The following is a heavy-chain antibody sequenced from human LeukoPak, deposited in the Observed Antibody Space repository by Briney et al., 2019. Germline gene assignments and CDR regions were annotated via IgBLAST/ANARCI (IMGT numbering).Heavy chain of an antibody. V-gene: IGHV3-74*01. J-gene: IGHJ3*02. D-gene: IGHD3-10*02. CDR1: GFTFSNYW. CDR3: VRMFGTPDALDI. CDR2: INSDGSST. Sequence: GGSLRLSCAASGFTFSNYWMRWVRQAPGKGLVWVSRINSDGSSTTYADSVKGRFTISRDNAKNTLHLQLNSLRADDTAVYYCVRMFGTPDALDIWGQGTAVTVSS.